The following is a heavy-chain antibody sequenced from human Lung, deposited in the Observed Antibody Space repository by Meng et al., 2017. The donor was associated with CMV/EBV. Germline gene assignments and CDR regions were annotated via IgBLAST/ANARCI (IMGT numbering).Heavy chain of an antibody. CDR1: GGSLRGYY. Sequence: HKGCAGLLKTSGTLPTPSAACGGSLRGYYWSWLRQPPGKGLEWIGKINHSGSTNYNPSLKRRVTISVDTSKNQFSLKLSSVTAADTAVYYCARGFLSFVRVFDYWGQGTLVTVSS. CDR3: ARGFLSFVRVFDY. D-gene: IGHD2/OR15-2a*01. J-gene: IGHJ4*02. V-gene: IGHV4-34*01. CDR2: INHSGST.